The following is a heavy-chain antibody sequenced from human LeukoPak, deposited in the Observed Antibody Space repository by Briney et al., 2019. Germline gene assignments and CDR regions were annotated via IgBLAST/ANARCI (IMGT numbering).Heavy chain of an antibody. J-gene: IGHJ4*02. V-gene: IGHV3-33*01. D-gene: IGHD3-3*01. Sequence: GGALRLSCAASGFTFSSYGMHWVRQAPGKGLHWVAAIWYDGSNKYYADSVKGRFTISRDNSKNTLYLQMNSLRAEDTAVYYCARDFGILEWLYFDYWGQGTLVTVSS. CDR2: IWYDGSNK. CDR1: GFTFSSYG. CDR3: ARDFGILEWLYFDY.